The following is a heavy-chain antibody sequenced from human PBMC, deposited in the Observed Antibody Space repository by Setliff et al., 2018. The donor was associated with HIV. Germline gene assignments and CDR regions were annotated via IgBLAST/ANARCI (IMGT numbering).Heavy chain of an antibody. D-gene: IGHD3-16*01. CDR2: LWRDEVGE. Sequence: PGGSLRLSCAPSEFTFSSYGMHWVRQAPGKGLEWVSLLWRDEVGEYYADSVKGRFSISRDRSRNTVSLQMSSLRVEDTAMYYCGNKGGQVWGPGTQVTVSS. CDR1: EFTFSSYG. V-gene: IGHV3-33*01. J-gene: IGHJ1*01. CDR3: GNKGGQV.